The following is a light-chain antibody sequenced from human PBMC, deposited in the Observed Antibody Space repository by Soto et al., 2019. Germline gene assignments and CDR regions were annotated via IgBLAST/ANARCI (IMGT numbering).Light chain of an antibody. CDR2: DAS. V-gene: IGKV1-33*01. CDR1: QDISNY. CDR3: QQYDNRRGT. Sequence: DIQMTQSPSSLSASVGDRVTITCQASQDISNYLNWYQQKPGKAPKLLIYDASNLETGVPSRFSGSGSGTDFTFTISSLQPEDIATYYCQQYDNRRGTFGQGTKLEIK. J-gene: IGKJ2*01.